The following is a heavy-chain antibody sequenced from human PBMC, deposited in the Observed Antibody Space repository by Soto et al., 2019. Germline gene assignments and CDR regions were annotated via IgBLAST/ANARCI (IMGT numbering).Heavy chain of an antibody. CDR1: GYTFTGYY. CDR2: INPNSGGT. V-gene: IGHV1-2*04. CDR3: ARSRYTGTYSGRFLGY. J-gene: IGHJ4*02. Sequence: ASVKVSCKASGYTFTGYYMHWVRQAPGQGLEWMGWINPNSGGTNYAQKFQGWVTMTRDTSISTAYMELNSLRAEDTAMYFCARSRYTGTYSGRFLGYWGQGSLVTVSS. D-gene: IGHD1-26*01.